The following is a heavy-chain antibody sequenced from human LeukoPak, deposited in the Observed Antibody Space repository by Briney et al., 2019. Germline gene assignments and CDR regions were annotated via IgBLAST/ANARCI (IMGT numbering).Heavy chain of an antibody. CDR3: ARVRERRSHDAFDI. D-gene: IGHD2-15*01. V-gene: IGHV4-34*01. J-gene: IGHJ3*02. Sequence: SETLSLTCAVYGGSFSGYYWRWIRQPPGEGLEWIGEINHSGSTNYNPSLKSRVTISVDTSKNQFSLKLSSVTAADTAVYYCARVRERRSHDAFDIWGQGTMVTVSS. CDR2: INHSGST. CDR1: GGSFSGYY.